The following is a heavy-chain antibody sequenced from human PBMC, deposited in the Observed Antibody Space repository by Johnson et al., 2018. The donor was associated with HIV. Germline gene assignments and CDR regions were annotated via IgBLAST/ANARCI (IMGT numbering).Heavy chain of an antibody. V-gene: IGHV3-43D*03. J-gene: IGHJ3*02. CDR1: GFTFDDFG. D-gene: IGHD6-19*01. CDR2: INWNGDST. CDR3: AKDIASGYTNGGTLDI. Sequence: VLLVESGGGVVRPGGSLRLSCAASGFTFDDFGMNWVRQAPGRGLEWVSTINWNGDSTYYADSGKGRFTISRDNSKNSLYLQMNSLRPEDTGLYYCAKDIASGYTNGGTLDIWGQGTMVTVSS.